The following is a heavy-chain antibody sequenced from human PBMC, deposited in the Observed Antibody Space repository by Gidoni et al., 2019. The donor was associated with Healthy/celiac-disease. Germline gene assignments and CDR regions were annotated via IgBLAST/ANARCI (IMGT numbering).Heavy chain of an antibody. CDR1: GFTFSSYG. J-gene: IGHJ4*02. Sequence: QVQLVESGGGVVQPGRSLRLSCAASGFTFSSYGMHWVRQAPGKGLEWGAVISYDGSNKYYADSVKGRFTISRDNSKNTLYLQMNSLRAEDTAVYYCASDTTVVNSRTDYWGQGTLVTVSS. V-gene: IGHV3-30*03. D-gene: IGHD4-17*01. CDR2: ISYDGSNK. CDR3: ASDTTVVNSRTDY.